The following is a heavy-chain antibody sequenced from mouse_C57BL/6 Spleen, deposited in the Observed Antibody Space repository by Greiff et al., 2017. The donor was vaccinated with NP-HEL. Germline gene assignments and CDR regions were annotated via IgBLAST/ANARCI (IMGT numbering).Heavy chain of an antibody. CDR1: GFTFSSYG. J-gene: IGHJ3*01. D-gene: IGHD2-4*01. CDR2: ISSGGSYT. CDR3: ARPCDYDDDWFAY. Sequence: EVMLVESGGDLVKPGGSLKLSCAASGFTFSSYGMSWVRQTPDKRLEWVATISSGGSYTYYPDSVKGRFTISTDNAKNTLYLQMSSLKSADTAMYYWARPCDYDDDWFAYWGQGTLVTVSA. V-gene: IGHV5-6*01.